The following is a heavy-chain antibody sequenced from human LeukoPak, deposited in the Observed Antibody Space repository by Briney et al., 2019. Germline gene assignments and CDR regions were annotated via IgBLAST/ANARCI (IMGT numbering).Heavy chain of an antibody. CDR3: ARDGGFGWFDP. Sequence: SETLSLTCTVSGGSISSYYWSWIRRPAGKGLEWIGRIYTSGNTNYNPSLQSRVTMSVDTSKNQFSLKLNSVTAADTAVYSCARDGGFGWFDPWGQGTLVTVSS. J-gene: IGHJ5*02. CDR2: IYTSGNT. CDR1: GGSISSYY. V-gene: IGHV4-4*07. D-gene: IGHD3-16*01.